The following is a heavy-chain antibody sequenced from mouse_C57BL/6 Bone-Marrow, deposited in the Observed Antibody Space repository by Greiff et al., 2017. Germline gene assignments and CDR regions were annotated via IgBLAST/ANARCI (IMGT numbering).Heavy chain of an antibody. Sequence: QVQLKQSGAELARPGASVKLSCKASGYTFTSYGISWVKQRTGQGLEWIGEIYPRSGNTYYNEKFKGKATLTADKSSSTAYMELRSLTSEDSAVYFCARGGYGSIDVWGTGTTVTVSS. CDR1: GYTFTSYG. CDR2: IYPRSGNT. V-gene: IGHV1-81*01. D-gene: IGHD1-1*01. J-gene: IGHJ1*03. CDR3: ARGGYGSIDV.